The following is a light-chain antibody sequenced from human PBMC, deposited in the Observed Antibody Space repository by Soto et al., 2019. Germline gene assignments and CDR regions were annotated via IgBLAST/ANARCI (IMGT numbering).Light chain of an antibody. CDR2: DAS. J-gene: IGKJ1*01. V-gene: IGKV3-20*01. Sequence: EIVMTQSQATLSVSPGDRATLSCRASQSVDNDLAWYQQKPGQPPRLLIYDASTRATGIPVRFSGSGSGTDFTLSISRLEPEDFAVYYCQHYGSSSWTFGQGTKV. CDR1: QSVDND. CDR3: QHYGSSSWT.